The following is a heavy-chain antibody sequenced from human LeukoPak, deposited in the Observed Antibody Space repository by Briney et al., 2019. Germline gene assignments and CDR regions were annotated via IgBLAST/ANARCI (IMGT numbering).Heavy chain of an antibody. CDR3: AKDMAAAVNYYFDY. J-gene: IGHJ4*02. Sequence: GRSLRLSCAASGFTFDDYAMHWVRQAPGRGLEWVSGISWNSGSIGYADSVKGRFTISRDNAKNSLYLQMNSLRAEDMALYYCAKDMAAAVNYYFDYWGQGTLVTVSS. V-gene: IGHV3-9*03. D-gene: IGHD6-13*01. CDR2: ISWNSGSI. CDR1: GFTFDDYA.